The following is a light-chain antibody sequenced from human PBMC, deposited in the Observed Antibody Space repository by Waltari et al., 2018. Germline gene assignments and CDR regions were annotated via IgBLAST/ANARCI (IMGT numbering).Light chain of an antibody. J-gene: IGLJ1*01. CDR3: CSYAGAYTFV. CDR1: SSDVGGYNY. Sequence: QSALTQPRSVSGSPGQSVTISCTGTSSDVGGYNYVSWYQQHPGKAPRVVIYDVSKRPSGVPDRVSGSKSGNTASLTISGLQAEDEADYYCCSYAGAYTFVFGTGTKVTVL. V-gene: IGLV2-11*01. CDR2: DVS.